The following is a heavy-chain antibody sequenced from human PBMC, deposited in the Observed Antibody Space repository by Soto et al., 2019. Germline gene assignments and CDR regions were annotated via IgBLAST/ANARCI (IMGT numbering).Heavy chain of an antibody. CDR1: GFTFSSHW. D-gene: IGHD2-21*01. Sequence: EVQLVESGGGLVQPGGSLRLSCVASGFTFSSHWMHWVRQAPGNGLVWVSRISSDGSRTNYADSVKGRFAIFRDNAKNTVYLQMNSLRAEETAVYYCARGVRGAYGLDIWGQGTMVTVSS. CDR3: ARGVRGAYGLDI. V-gene: IGHV3-74*01. J-gene: IGHJ3*02. CDR2: ISSDGSRT.